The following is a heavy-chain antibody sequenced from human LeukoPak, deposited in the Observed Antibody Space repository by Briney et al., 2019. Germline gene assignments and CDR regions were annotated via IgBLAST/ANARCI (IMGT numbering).Heavy chain of an antibody. V-gene: IGHV3-69-1*01. J-gene: IGHJ4*02. Sequence: GGSLRLSCAAPGFTFNNYAMSWVRQAPGKGLEWVSSISTSSNIYYADSVKGRFTVSRDNAKNSVYLQTNSLRAEDTAVYYCARDRSYVGFDYWGQGTLVTVSS. D-gene: IGHD4-23*01. CDR2: ISTSSNI. CDR3: ARDRSYVGFDY. CDR1: GFTFNNYA.